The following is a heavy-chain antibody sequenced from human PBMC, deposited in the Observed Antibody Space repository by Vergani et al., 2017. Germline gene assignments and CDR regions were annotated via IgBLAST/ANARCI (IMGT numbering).Heavy chain of an antibody. CDR3: AMSDTARDSGFDP. V-gene: IGHV3-21*01. J-gene: IGHJ5*02. CDR2: ISSSSSSI. CDR1: GFTFSSYS. D-gene: IGHD5-18*01. Sequence: EVQLVESGGGLVKPGGSLRLSCAASGFTFSSYSMNWVRQAPGKGLEWVASISSSSSSIYYADSVKGRFTISRDNAKNSLYLQMNSLRAEDTAVYYCAMSDTARDSGFDPWGQGTLVTVSS.